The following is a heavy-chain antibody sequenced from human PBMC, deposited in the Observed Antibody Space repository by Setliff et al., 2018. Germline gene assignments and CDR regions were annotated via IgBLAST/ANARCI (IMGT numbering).Heavy chain of an antibody. Sequence: ASVKVSCKASGYTFSSYGITWVRQAPGQGLEWMGWISTYNDNTYYAQNLEDRVTMTTDTSTSTAYMGVRSLRSDDTAVYYCARDQEGYCYGGSCFSAAYWGQGTLVTVSS. V-gene: IGHV1-18*01. J-gene: IGHJ4*02. CDR2: ISTYNDNT. CDR3: ARDQEGYCYGGSCFSAAY. D-gene: IGHD2-15*01. CDR1: GYTFSSYG.